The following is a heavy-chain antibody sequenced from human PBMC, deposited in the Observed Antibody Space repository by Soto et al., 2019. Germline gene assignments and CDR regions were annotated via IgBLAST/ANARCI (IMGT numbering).Heavy chain of an antibody. CDR3: ARRRAVVAVAATSGAFDI. CDR2: IYYSGST. V-gene: IGHV4-39*01. J-gene: IGHJ3*02. CDR1: GGSISSSSYY. D-gene: IGHD2-15*01. Sequence: SETLSLTCTVSGGSISSSSYYWGWIRQPPGKGLEWIGSIYYSGSTYYNPSIKSRVTISVDTSKNQFSLKLSSVTAADTAVYYCARRRAVVAVAATSGAFDIWGQGTMVTVSS.